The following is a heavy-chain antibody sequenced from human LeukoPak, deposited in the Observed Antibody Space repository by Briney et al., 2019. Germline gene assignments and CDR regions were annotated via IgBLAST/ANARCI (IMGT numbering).Heavy chain of an antibody. CDR3: ARPLEYSYGYYFGYFDY. D-gene: IGHD5-18*01. V-gene: IGHV3-64*01. CDR2: ISSNGGRT. CDR1: GFTFSSYA. Sequence: SGGSLRLSCAASGFTFSSYAMHWVRQAPGKGLEYVSAISSNGGRTYYANSVKGRFTISRDNSKNTLYLQMGSLRAEDMAVYYCARPLEYSYGYYFGYFDYWGQGGLVTVCS. J-gene: IGHJ4*02.